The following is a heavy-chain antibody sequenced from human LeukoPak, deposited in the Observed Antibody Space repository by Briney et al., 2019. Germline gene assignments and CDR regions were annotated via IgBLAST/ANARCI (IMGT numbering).Heavy chain of an antibody. J-gene: IGHJ4*02. CDR2: ISTTATNT. D-gene: IGHD3-16*01. Sequence: TGGSLRLSCAASGFSFSSYSMDWVRQAPGKGLEWVSYISTTATNTYYADSVKGRFTISRDNAKNSLDLHMDSLRAEDTAVDYCARDFRMPFGGVNFDSWGQGTLVTVSS. V-gene: IGHV3-48*01. CDR3: ARDFRMPFGGVNFDS. CDR1: GFSFSSYS.